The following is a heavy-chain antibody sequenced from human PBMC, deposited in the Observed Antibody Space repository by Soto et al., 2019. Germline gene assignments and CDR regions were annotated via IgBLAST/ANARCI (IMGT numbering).Heavy chain of an antibody. V-gene: IGHV3-30*18. CDR2: ISYDGSNK. CDR1: GLNSSGYG. Sequence: GGSLRHRCASFGLNSSGYGMHWVRPTPGKGLEWVAVISYDGSNKYYADSVKGRFTISRDNSKNTLYLQMNSLRAEDTAVYYCAKEHMSVDIVATTPYNVFAIWGQGTLGT. D-gene: IGHD5-12*01. CDR3: AKEHMSVDIVATTPYNVFAI. J-gene: IGHJ3*02.